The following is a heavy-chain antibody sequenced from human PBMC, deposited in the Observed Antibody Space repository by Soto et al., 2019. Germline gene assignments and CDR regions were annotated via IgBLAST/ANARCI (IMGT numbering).Heavy chain of an antibody. Sequence: GGSLRLSCAASGFIFSSFWMSWVRQAPGKGLEWVANINHDGSNKYYVDSVKGRFTISRDNSKNTLYLQMNSLRAEDTAVYYCARDQCSGGSCYSGSHYYYCYGMAVWGQGTTVTVSS. CDR2: INHDGSNK. CDR3: ARDQCSGGSCYSGSHYYYCYGMAV. V-gene: IGHV3-7*01. J-gene: IGHJ6*02. D-gene: IGHD2-15*01. CDR1: GFIFSSFW.